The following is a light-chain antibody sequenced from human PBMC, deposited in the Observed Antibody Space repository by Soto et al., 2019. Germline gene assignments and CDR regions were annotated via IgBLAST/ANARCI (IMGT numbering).Light chain of an antibody. V-gene: IGLV4-69*01. CDR1: SGHSRYA. Sequence: QLVLTQSPSASASLGASVKLTCTLTSGHSRYAIAWHQQQPEKGPRYLMKVNSDGSHSKGDGIPDRLSGSSSGAERYLTISSLQSEDESAYYCQTSDTGIVVFGGGTKLTVL. J-gene: IGLJ3*02. CDR3: QTSDTGIVV. CDR2: VNSDGSH.